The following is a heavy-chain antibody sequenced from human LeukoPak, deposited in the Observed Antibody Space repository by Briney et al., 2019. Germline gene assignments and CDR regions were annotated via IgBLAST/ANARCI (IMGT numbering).Heavy chain of an antibody. CDR3: ARECSGGSCYRGGVFDY. CDR2: INAGNGNT. D-gene: IGHD2-15*01. Sequence: ASVKVSCKASGYTFAGYYMHWVRQAPGQGLEWMGWINAGNGNTKYSQEFQGRVTITRDTSASTAYMELSSLRSEDMAVYYCARECSGGSCYRGGVFDYWGQGTLVTVSS. CDR1: GYTFAGYY. V-gene: IGHV1-3*03. J-gene: IGHJ4*02.